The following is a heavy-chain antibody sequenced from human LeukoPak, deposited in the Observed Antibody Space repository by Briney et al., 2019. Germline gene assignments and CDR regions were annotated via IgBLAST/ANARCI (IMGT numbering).Heavy chain of an antibody. Sequence: PSETLSLTCTVSGGSISSYYWSWIRQPPGKGLEWIGYIYYSGSTNYNPSLKSRVTISVDTSKNQFSLKLSSVTAADTAVYYCARQEWWLSDYWGQGTLVTVSS. CDR3: ARQEWWLSDY. V-gene: IGHV4-59*08. D-gene: IGHD2-15*01. J-gene: IGHJ4*02. CDR1: GGSISSYY. CDR2: IYYSGST.